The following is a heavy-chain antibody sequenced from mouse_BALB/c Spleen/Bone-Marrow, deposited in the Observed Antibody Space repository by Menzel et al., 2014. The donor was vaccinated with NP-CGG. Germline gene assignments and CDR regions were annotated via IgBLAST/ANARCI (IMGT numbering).Heavy chain of an antibody. CDR1: GFDSSRYW. J-gene: IGHJ3*01. Sequence: VQLKQSGGGLVQPGGSLKLSCAASGFDSSRYWMSWVRQAPGKGLQWIGEINPESNTINYTPSLKDKFIISRDNAKNTLYPQMSKVRSEDTALYCCARLGYYGWFAYWGQGTLVTVSA. CDR2: INPESNTI. D-gene: IGHD2-3*01. CDR3: ARLGYYGWFAY. V-gene: IGHV4-1*02.